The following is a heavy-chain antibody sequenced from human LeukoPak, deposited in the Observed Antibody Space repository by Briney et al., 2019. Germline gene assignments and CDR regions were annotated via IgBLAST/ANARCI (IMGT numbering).Heavy chain of an antibody. CDR3: ARDGRAAYGSGPGYYFDC. J-gene: IGHJ4*02. D-gene: IGHD3-10*01. V-gene: IGHV3-53*01. CDR1: GFTVNTNY. CDR2: IYSGGST. Sequence: GGSLRLSCAASGFTVNTNYMSWVRQAPGKGLEWVSVIYSGGSTYYADSVKGRFTISRDNSKNTLYLQMDSLRAEDTAVYYCARDGRAAYGSGPGYYFDCWGQGTLVTVSS.